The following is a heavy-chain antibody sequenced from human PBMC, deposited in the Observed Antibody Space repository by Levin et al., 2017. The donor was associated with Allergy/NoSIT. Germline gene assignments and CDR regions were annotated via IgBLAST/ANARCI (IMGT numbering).Heavy chain of an antibody. V-gene: IGHV3-21*01. J-gene: IGHJ2*01. CDR3: ARGEYGDYVGSGVDWYFDL. CDR1: GFTFSSYS. CDR2: ISSSSSYI. D-gene: IGHD4-17*01. Sequence: ASVKVSCAASGFTFSSYSMNWVRQAPGKGLEWVSSISSSSSYIYYADSVKGRFTISRDNAKNSLYLQMNSLRAEDTAVYYCARGEYGDYVGSGVDWYFDLWGRGTLVTVSS.